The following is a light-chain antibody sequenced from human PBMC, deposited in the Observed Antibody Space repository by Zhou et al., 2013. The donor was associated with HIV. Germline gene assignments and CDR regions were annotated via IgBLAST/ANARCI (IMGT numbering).Light chain of an antibody. CDR2: AAS. Sequence: DIQMTQSPSSLSASAGDRVTITCRASQTISNYLNWYQQKPGKAPKLLIYAASSLQSGVPSRFSGSGSGTDFTLTISSLQPEDSATYYCQQSYSTPLTFGGGTTVEIK. CDR3: QQSYSTPLT. J-gene: IGKJ4*01. CDR1: QTISNY. V-gene: IGKV1-39*01.